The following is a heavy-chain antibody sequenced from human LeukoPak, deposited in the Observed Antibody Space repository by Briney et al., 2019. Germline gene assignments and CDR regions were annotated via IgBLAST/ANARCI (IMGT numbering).Heavy chain of an antibody. CDR3: ARENVIGGELNYFDY. D-gene: IGHD1-26*01. CDR2: IIPIFGTA. CDR1: GGTFSGYA. Sequence: SVKVSCKASGGTFSGYAISWVRQAPGQGLEWMGGIIPIFGTANYAQKFQGRVTITADESTSTAYMELSSLRSEDTAVYYCARENVIGGELNYFDYWGQGTLVTVSS. J-gene: IGHJ4*02. V-gene: IGHV1-69*13.